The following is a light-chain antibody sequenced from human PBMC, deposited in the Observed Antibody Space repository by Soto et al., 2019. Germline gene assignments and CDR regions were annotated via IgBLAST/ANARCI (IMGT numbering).Light chain of an antibody. CDR2: GPS. V-gene: IGKV3-20*01. Sequence: ETVLTQSPGPLSLSPGETATLSCRASQRVSSKYFTWYQQRPGQAPRLLVFGPSTRATGVPDRFSGSGSGTDFTLTITRLEPEDFAVYYCQHFGGTPPVTFGQGTRLEIK. J-gene: IGKJ5*01. CDR3: QHFGGTPPVT. CDR1: QRVSSKY.